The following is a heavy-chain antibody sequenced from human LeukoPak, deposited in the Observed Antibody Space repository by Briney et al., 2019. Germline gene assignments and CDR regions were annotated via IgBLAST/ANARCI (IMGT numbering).Heavy chain of an antibody. CDR3: ARGNDFWSGFDY. V-gene: IGHV1-69*13. CDR1: GYTFTSYD. Sequence: SVKVSCKASGYTFTSYDINWVRQAPGQGLEWMGGIIPIFGTANYAQKFQGRVTITADESTSTAYMELSSLRSEDTAVYYCARGNDFWSGFDYWGQGTLVTVSS. J-gene: IGHJ4*02. D-gene: IGHD3-3*01. CDR2: IIPIFGTA.